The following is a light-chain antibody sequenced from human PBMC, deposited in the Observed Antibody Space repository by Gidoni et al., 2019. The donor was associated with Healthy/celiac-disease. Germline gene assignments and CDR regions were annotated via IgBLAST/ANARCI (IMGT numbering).Light chain of an antibody. CDR1: KSISSY. V-gene: IGKV1-39*01. J-gene: IGKJ5*01. CDR3: QQSYSSIT. Sequence: IQMTQSPSSLSASVGDRVTITCRASKSISSYLNWYQQKPGKAPKLLIYAASSLQSGVPARFSGSGSGTDVTLTISSLQPEDFATYYCQQSYSSITFGQGTRLEIK. CDR2: AAS.